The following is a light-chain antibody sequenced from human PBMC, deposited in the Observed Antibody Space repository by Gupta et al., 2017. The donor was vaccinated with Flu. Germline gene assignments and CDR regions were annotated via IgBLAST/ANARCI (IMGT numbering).Light chain of an antibody. CDR2: EVS. V-gene: IGLV2-14*01. CDR1: SSDVGGYNY. J-gene: IGLJ1*01. CDR3: SSYTSSSTFYV. Sequence: QSALTQPASVSGSPGQSITISCTGTSSDVGGYNYVSWYQQHPGKDPKHMIFEVSNRPSGVSNHFSGSKSGNTASLTISGLQAEDEDDYYCSSYTSSSTFYVFGTGTKVTVL.